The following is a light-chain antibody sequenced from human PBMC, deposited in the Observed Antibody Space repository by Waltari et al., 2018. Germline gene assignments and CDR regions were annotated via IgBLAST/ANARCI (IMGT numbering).Light chain of an antibody. J-gene: IGLJ3*02. Sequence: NFMLTQPHSVSESPGKTVKISCTGSSGSIARNYVQWYQQRPGSAPTTVVYEDDQRPSGVPDRFSGSIDSSSNAASLTISGLKTEDEADYYCQSYDGASWVFGGGTRLTVL. V-gene: IGLV6-57*02. CDR3: QSYDGASWV. CDR2: EDD. CDR1: SGSIARNY.